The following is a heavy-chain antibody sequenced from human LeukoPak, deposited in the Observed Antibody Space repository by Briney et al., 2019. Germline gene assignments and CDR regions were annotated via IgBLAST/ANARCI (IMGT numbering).Heavy chain of an antibody. J-gene: IGHJ4*02. CDR1: GGSISSSSYY. V-gene: IGHV4-39*01. Sequence: SETLSLTCTVSGGSISSSSYYWGWIRQPPGKGLEWIGSIYYSGSTYYNPSLKSRVTISVDTSKNQFSLKLSSVTAADTAVYYCARQSLVVGATTFVDYWGQGTLVTASS. CDR3: ARQSLVVGATTFVDY. CDR2: IYYSGST. D-gene: IGHD1-26*01.